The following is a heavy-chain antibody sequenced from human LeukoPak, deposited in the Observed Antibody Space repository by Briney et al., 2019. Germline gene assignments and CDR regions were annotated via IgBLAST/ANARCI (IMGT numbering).Heavy chain of an antibody. Sequence: SYDGSHKYYADSVKGRFTISRDSSKNTLYLQMNSLRAEDTAVYYCAKDREQLAPGAFDIWGQGTMVTVSS. CDR2: SYDGSHK. J-gene: IGHJ3*02. CDR3: AKDREQLAPGAFDI. D-gene: IGHD6-6*01. V-gene: IGHV3-30*18.